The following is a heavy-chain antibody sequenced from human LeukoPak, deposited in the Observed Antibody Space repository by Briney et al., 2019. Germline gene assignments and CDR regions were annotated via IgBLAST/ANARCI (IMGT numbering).Heavy chain of an antibody. CDR2: INHSGST. V-gene: IGHV4-34*01. CDR3: ARRFGDYVIPLSYYYYYMDV. Sequence: KPSETLSLTCAVYGGSFSGYYWSWIRQPPGKGLEWIGEINHSGSTNYNPSLKSRVTISVDTSKNQFSLKLSSVTAADTAVYYCARRFGDYVIPLSYYYYYMDVWGKGTTVTVSS. J-gene: IGHJ6*03. CDR1: GGSFSGYY. D-gene: IGHD4-17*01.